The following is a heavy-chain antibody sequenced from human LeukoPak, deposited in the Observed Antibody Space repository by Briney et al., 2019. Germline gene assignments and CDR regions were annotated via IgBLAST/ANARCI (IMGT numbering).Heavy chain of an antibody. D-gene: IGHD6-19*01. CDR1: GDSISSRNYY. J-gene: IGHJ2*01. CDR3: ARHIAVVGYSWYFAL. CDR2: MDYSGST. Sequence: PSETLSLTCTVSGDSISSRNYYWGWIRQPPGKRLEWIGSMDYSGSTHYNPSLKSRVTISGDTSKNQFSLKLNSVTAAGTAVYFCARHIAVVGYSWYFALWGRGTLVTVSS. V-gene: IGHV4-39*01.